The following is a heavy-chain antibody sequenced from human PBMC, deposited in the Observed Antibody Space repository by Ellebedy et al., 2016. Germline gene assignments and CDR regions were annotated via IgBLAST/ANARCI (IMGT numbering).Heavy chain of an antibody. CDR3: AKEQKVGHASSYYGMDV. D-gene: IGHD1-26*01. CDR1: GFTFSSYS. Sequence: GGSLRLSCAASGFTFSSYSLNRVGKAPRQGLEWVSSITGSGGQIYYADSVKRRFTISRDNYNNTLYLQMNSLRPEDTAVYYYAKEQKVGHASSYYGMDVWGHGTTVTVS. V-gene: IGHV3-23*01. J-gene: IGHJ6*02. CDR2: ITGSGGQI.